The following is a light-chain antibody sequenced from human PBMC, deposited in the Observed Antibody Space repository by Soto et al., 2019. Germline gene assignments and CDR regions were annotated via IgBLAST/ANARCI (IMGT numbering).Light chain of an antibody. Sequence: DIQMTQSPSTLSGSVRDRAAITCRASQTISSWLAWYQQKPGKAPKLLIYKASTLKSGVPSRFSGSGSGTEFTLTISCLHPDDFATYYCQRYSSVLAFGEGTKVDIK. CDR3: QRYSSVLA. CDR1: QTISSW. CDR2: KAS. V-gene: IGKV1-5*03. J-gene: IGKJ1*01.